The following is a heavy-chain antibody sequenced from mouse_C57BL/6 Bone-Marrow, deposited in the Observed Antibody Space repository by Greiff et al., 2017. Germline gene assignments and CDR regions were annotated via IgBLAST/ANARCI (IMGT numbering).Heavy chain of an antibody. D-gene: IGHD1-1*01. CDR3: ARNAGSSWFAY. CDR2: ISSGGSYT. V-gene: IGHV5-6*01. Sequence: EVHLVESGGDLVKPGGSLKLSCAASGFTFSSYGMSWVRQTPDKRLEWVATISSGGSYTYYPDSVKGRFTISRDNAKNTLYLQMSSLKSEDTAIYYCARNAGSSWFAYWGQGTLVTVSA. J-gene: IGHJ3*01. CDR1: GFTFSSYG.